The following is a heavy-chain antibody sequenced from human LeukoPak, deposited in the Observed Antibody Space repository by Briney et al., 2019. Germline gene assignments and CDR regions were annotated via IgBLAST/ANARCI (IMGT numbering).Heavy chain of an antibody. CDR2: IKSNTDGGTT. Sequence: GGSLRLSCAASGFTFTNAWMSWVRQAPGKGLEWVARIKSNTDGGTTDYAAPVKGRFVISRDDSKNTLYLQMNSLKNEDTAVYYRTTIAGDYDYVWGSYRYGYFDYWGQGTLVTVSS. CDR3: TTIAGDYDYVWGSYRYGYFDY. CDR1: GFTFTNAW. D-gene: IGHD3-16*02. V-gene: IGHV3-15*01. J-gene: IGHJ4*02.